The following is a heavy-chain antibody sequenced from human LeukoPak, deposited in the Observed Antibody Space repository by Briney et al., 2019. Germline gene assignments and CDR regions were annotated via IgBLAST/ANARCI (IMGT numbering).Heavy chain of an antibody. CDR1: GFTFSSYA. Sequence: PGGSLRLSCAASGFTFSSYAMHWVRQAPGKGLEWVAVISYDGSNKYYADSVKGRFTISRDNAKNTLYVQVNSLRVDDTAVYYCARGQGHGFDIWGQGTMVTVSS. V-gene: IGHV3-30-3*01. J-gene: IGHJ3*02. CDR3: ARGQGHGFDI. CDR2: ISYDGSNK.